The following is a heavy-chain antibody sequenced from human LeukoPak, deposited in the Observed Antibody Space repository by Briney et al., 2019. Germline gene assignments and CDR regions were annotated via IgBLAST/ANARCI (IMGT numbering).Heavy chain of an antibody. CDR2: ISSSGSTI. Sequence: PGWSLRLSCAASGFTFSDYYMSWIRQAPGKGLEWVSYISSSGSTIYYADSVKGRFTISRDNAKNSLYLQMNSLRAEDTAVYYCARVSSSWYQDFDYWGQGTLVTVSS. V-gene: IGHV3-11*01. J-gene: IGHJ4*02. CDR1: GFTFSDYY. CDR3: ARVSSSWYQDFDY. D-gene: IGHD6-13*01.